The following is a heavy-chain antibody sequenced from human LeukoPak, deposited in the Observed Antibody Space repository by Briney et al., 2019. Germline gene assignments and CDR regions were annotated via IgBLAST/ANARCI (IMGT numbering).Heavy chain of an antibody. CDR2: INHSGST. D-gene: IGHD5-18*01. Sequence: SGTLSLTCAVYGGSFSGYYWSWICQPPGKGLEWIGEINHSGSTNYNPSLKSRVTISVDTSKNQFSLKLSSVTAADTAVYYCARGPLGHSYGPPLDYWGQGTLVTVSS. J-gene: IGHJ4*02. CDR3: ARGPLGHSYGPPLDY. V-gene: IGHV4-34*01. CDR1: GGSFSGYY.